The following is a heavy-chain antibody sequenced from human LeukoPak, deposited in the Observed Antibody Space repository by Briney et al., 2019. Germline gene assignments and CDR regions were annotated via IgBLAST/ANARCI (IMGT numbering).Heavy chain of an antibody. Sequence: GGSLRLSCAASGFTFDDYGMSWVRQAPGKGLEWVSGINWNGGSTGHADSVKGRFTTSRDNAKNSLYLQMNSLRAEDTALYYCARDQREQGFDYWGQGTLVTVSS. CDR1: GFTFDDYG. D-gene: IGHD1-26*01. CDR2: INWNGGST. CDR3: ARDQREQGFDY. J-gene: IGHJ4*02. V-gene: IGHV3-20*04.